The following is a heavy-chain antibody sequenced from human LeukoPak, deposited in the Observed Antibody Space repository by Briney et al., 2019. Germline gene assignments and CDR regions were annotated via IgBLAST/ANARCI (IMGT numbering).Heavy chain of an antibody. CDR3: ATHVFVNIDAFDI. J-gene: IGHJ3*02. V-gene: IGHV3-7*01. D-gene: IGHD3-10*01. CDR1: GFTFSSYW. CDR2: IKQDGSEK. Sequence: GGSLRLSCAASGFTFSSYWMSWVRQAPGKGLEWVANIKQDGSEKYYVDSVKGRFTISRDNAKNSLYLQMNSLRVEDTAVYYCATHVFVNIDAFDIWGQGTMVTVSS.